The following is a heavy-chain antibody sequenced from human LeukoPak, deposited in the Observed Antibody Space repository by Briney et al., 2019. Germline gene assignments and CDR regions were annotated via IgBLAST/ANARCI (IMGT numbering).Heavy chain of an antibody. CDR3: ARDARLLRLGELSYFDY. CDR2: IMPLFGTA. V-gene: IGHV1-69*05. J-gene: IGHJ4*02. D-gene: IGHD3-16*02. CDR1: GGTFNNSA. Sequence: SVKVSCKTSGGTFNNSAISWVRQAPGQGLEWLGGIMPLFGTAGYAQKFQGRVTITTDESTSTAYMELSSLRSEDTAVYYCARDARLLRLGELSYFDYWGQGTLVTVSS.